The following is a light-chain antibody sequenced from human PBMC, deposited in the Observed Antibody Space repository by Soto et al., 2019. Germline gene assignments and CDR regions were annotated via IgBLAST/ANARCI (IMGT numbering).Light chain of an antibody. CDR2: DVS. CDR3: SSYTSSSTGVV. J-gene: IGLJ2*01. Sequence: QSALTQPASVSGSPGQSITISGTGTSSDVGGYNYVSWYQQHPGKAPKLMIYDVSNRPSGVSNRFSCSKSGNTASLTISGLQAEDEADYYCSSYTSSSTGVVFGGGTKLTVL. V-gene: IGLV2-14*01. CDR1: SSDVGGYNY.